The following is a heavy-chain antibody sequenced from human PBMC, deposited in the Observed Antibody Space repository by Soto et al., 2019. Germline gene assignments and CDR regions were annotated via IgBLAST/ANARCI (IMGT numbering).Heavy chain of an antibody. CDR3: ARGGQYCSSTSCYVYYYYYMDV. J-gene: IGHJ6*03. Sequence: ASVKVSCKASGYTFTSYGISWVRQAPGQGLEWMGWISAYNGNTNYAQKLQGRVTMTTDTSTSTAYMELRSLRSDDTAVYYCARGGQYCSSTSCYVYYYYYMDVWGKATTVTVSS. D-gene: IGHD2-2*01. CDR1: GYTFTSYG. CDR2: ISAYNGNT. V-gene: IGHV1-18*01.